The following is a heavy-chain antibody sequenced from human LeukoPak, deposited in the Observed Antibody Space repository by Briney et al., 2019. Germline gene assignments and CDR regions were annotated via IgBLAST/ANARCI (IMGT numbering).Heavy chain of an antibody. Sequence: GGSLRLSCAASGFTFSNAWMSWVRQAPGKGLEWVGRIKSKTDGGTTDYAAPVKGRFTISRDDSKNTLYLQMNSLKTEDTAVYYCTTGTPNWGSNYYYYYMDVWGKGTTVTVSS. CDR3: TTGTPNWGSNYYYYYMDV. V-gene: IGHV3-15*01. J-gene: IGHJ6*03. D-gene: IGHD7-27*01. CDR2: IKSKTDGGTT. CDR1: GFTFSNAW.